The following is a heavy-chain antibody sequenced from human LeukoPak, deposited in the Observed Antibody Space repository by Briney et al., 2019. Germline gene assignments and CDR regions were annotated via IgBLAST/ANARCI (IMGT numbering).Heavy chain of an antibody. Sequence: GGSLRLSCAVSGFTFSDYSMNWVRQAPGEGLEWVSYISGSSSTIYYTGFVKGRFTISRDNAKNSLYLQMNSLRAEDTAVYYCATVGAFYWGQGTLVTVSS. CDR2: ISGSSSTI. V-gene: IGHV3-48*01. D-gene: IGHD1-26*01. J-gene: IGHJ4*02. CDR1: GFTFSDYS. CDR3: ATVGAFY.